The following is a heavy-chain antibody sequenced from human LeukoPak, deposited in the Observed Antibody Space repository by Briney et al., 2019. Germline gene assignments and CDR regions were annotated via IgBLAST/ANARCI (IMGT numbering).Heavy chain of an antibody. CDR2: INHSGST. Sequence: PSETLSLTCAVYGGSFSGYYWSWIRQPPGKGLEWIGEINHSGSTNYNPSLKSRVTISVDTSKNQFSLKLSSVTAAETVVYYCARASSFPAAQSWDYYYYYYMDVWGKGTTVTVSS. D-gene: IGHD2-2*01. CDR3: ARASSFPAAQSWDYYYYYYMDV. V-gene: IGHV4-34*01. CDR1: GGSFSGYY. J-gene: IGHJ6*03.